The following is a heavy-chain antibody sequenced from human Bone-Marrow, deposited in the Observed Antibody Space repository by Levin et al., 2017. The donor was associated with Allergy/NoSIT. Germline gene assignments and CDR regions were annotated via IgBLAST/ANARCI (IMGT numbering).Heavy chain of an antibody. CDR3: ARGLSGHSYGWVFWFDP. V-gene: IGHV1-8*01. Sequence: GESLKISCKASGYTFTSYDINWVRQATGQGLEWMGWMNPNSGNTGYAQKFQGRVTMTRNTSISTAYMELSSLRSEDTAVYYCARGLSGHSYGWVFWFDPWGQGTLVTVSS. J-gene: IGHJ5*02. CDR2: MNPNSGNT. CDR1: GYTFTSYD. D-gene: IGHD5-18*01.